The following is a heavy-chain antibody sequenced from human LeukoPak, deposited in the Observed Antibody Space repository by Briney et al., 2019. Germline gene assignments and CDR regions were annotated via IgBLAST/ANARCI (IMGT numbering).Heavy chain of an antibody. J-gene: IGHJ4*02. CDR1: GGSISRYY. Sequence: SETLSLTCTVSGGSISRYYWSWIRQTPGKGLEWIGDIYYSWSTNYNPSLKSRVTISVNTTKNQFSLKLSSVTAADTAVYYCARHTDIAPLSSLKYWGQGTLVTVSS. CDR2: IYYSWST. D-gene: IGHD6-13*01. V-gene: IGHV4-59*08. CDR3: ARHTDIAPLSSLKY.